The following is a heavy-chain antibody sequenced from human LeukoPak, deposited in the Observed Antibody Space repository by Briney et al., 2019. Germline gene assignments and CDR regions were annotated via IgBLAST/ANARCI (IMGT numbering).Heavy chain of an antibody. Sequence: ASVKVSCKASRYTFTGYYMHWVRQAPGQGLEWMGWINPNSGGTNYAQKFQGRVTMTRDTSISTAYMELSRLRSDDTAVYYCARGSPIVVVTAISQPFDYWGQGTLVTVSS. CDR2: INPNSGGT. V-gene: IGHV1-2*02. CDR1: RYTFTGYY. J-gene: IGHJ4*02. D-gene: IGHD2-21*02. CDR3: ARGSPIVVVTAISQPFDY.